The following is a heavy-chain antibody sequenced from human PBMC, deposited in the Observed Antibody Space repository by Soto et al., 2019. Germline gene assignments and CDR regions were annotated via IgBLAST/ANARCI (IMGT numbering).Heavy chain of an antibody. Sequence: QVQLVESGGGVVQPGRSLRLSCAASGFTFSHYGIHWVRQAPGKGLEWLAVISYDGSNKHYADSVKGRFTVSRDNSKNTLYLQMNILRAEDTAVDFCARYSGKYQGPIDYWGQGTLVTVSS. J-gene: IGHJ4*02. CDR2: ISYDGSNK. V-gene: IGHV3-30*03. CDR3: ARYSGKYQGPIDY. CDR1: GFTFSHYG. D-gene: IGHD1-26*01.